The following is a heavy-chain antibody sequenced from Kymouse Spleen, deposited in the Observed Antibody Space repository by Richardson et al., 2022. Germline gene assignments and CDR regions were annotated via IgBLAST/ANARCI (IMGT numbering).Heavy chain of an antibody. V-gene: IGHV4-31*03. CDR3: ARGVTMVRGVNYYYYGMDV. D-gene: IGHD3-10*01. CDR2: IYYSGST. Sequence: QVQLQESGPGLVKPSQTLSLTCTVSGGSISSGGYYWSWIRQHPGKGLEWIGYIYYSGSTYYNPSLKSRVTISVDTSKNQFSLKLSSVTAADTAVYYCARGVTMVRGVNYYYYGMDVWGQGTTVTVSS. CDR1: GGSISSGGYY. J-gene: IGHJ6*02.